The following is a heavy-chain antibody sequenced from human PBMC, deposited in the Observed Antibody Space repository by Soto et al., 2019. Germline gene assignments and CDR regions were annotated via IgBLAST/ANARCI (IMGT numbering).Heavy chain of an antibody. V-gene: IGHV4-59*08. CDR3: ASFTIAAAGSVP. D-gene: IGHD6-13*01. CDR1: GGSISSYY. J-gene: IGHJ5*02. CDR2: IYYSGST. Sequence: SETLSLTCTVSGGSISSYYWSWIRQPPGKGLEWIGYIYYSGSTNYNPSLKSRVTISVDTSKNQFSLKLSSVTAADTAVYYCASFTIAAAGSVPWGQGTLVTVSS.